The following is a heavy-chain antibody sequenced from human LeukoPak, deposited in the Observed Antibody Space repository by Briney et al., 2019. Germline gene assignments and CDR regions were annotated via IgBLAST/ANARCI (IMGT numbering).Heavy chain of an antibody. J-gene: IGHJ4*02. CDR2: ISSRSGYI. D-gene: IGHD3-22*01. V-gene: IGHV3-21*01. CDR1: GFTFSSYG. Sequence: GGSLRLSWAASGFTFSSYGMNWVRQAPGKGLEWVSCISSRSGYIYYADSVKGRFTISRDNAKNSLYLQMNSLRAEDTAVYYCARAPGWNSGSSGYFDYWGQGTLVTVSS. CDR3: ARAPGWNSGSSGYFDY.